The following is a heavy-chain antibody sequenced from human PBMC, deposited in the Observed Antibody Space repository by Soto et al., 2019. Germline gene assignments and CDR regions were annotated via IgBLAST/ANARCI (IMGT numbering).Heavy chain of an antibody. V-gene: IGHV1-2*02. CDR1: GYTFTGYY. Sequence: ASVKVSCKASGYTFTGYYMHCVRQAPGQGLEWMGWINPDSGGTGYAQKFQGRVTMTRDISIATAYMELSSLRSDDTAIYYCARMATFGSLNWFDPWGQGTLVTVSS. J-gene: IGHJ5*02. D-gene: IGHD3-16*01. CDR3: ARMATFGSLNWFDP. CDR2: INPDSGGT.